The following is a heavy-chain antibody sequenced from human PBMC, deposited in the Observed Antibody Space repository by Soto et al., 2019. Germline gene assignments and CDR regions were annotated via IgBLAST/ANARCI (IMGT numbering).Heavy chain of an antibody. CDR2: IFWNDDE. D-gene: IGHD5-18*01. Sequence: QITLKESGPALVQPTQTLTLTCTFSGFSLTTYGVGVGWIRQPPGQALEWLALIFWNDDERYSPSLKSRLTITKDTSKNQVVLTMTNMDPVDPATYYCVHTGYSYDPFGYWGRGTLVTVSS. V-gene: IGHV2-5*01. CDR1: GFSLTTYGVG. J-gene: IGHJ4*02. CDR3: VHTGYSYDPFGY.